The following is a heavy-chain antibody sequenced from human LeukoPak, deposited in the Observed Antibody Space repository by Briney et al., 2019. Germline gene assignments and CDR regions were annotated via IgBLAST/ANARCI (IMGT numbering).Heavy chain of an antibody. CDR2: ISGSGGST. D-gene: IGHD3-3*01. CDR3: AKDGHYDFWSGSVFDDAFDI. Sequence: GRSLRLSCAASGFTFSSYAMSWVRQAPGKGLEWVSAISGSGGSTYHADSVKGRFTISRDNSKNTLYLQMNSLRAEDTAVYYCAKDGHYDFWSGSVFDDAFDIWGQGTMVAVSS. V-gene: IGHV3-23*01. CDR1: GFTFSSYA. J-gene: IGHJ3*02.